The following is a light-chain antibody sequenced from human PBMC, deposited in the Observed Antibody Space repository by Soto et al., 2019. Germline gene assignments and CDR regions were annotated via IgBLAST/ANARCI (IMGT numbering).Light chain of an antibody. CDR3: QQYNSYPWT. J-gene: IGKJ1*01. V-gene: IGKV1-5*03. CDR2: EAS. CDR1: QSISIW. Sequence: DIQMTQSPSTLSAFVRDRVTITCRASQSISIWLAWYQQKPGKAPKLLIHEASSLESGVPSRFSGSRSGTEFTLTISSLQPDDFATYYCQQYNSYPWTFGQGTKVEIK.